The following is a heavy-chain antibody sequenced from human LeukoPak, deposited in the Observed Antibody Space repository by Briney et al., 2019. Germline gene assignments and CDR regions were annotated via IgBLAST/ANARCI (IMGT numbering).Heavy chain of an antibody. CDR3: ARGEIGFPEV. V-gene: IGHV3-74*01. CDR1: GFTFSSYW. D-gene: IGHD3-16*01. J-gene: IGHJ4*02. Sequence: GGSLRLSCAASGFTFSSYWMHWVRHAPGKGLVWVSRINRDGSSTTYADSVKGRFTISRDNAKNTLYLQMNSLRAEDTAVYYCARGEIGFPEVWGQGTLVTVSS. CDR2: INRDGSST.